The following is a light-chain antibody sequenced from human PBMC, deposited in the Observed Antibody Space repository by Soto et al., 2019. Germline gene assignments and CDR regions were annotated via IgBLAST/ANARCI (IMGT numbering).Light chain of an antibody. CDR2: AAS. V-gene: IGKV3-20*01. CDR1: QSVSSNF. J-gene: IGKJ1*01. Sequence: EIVLTQSPGTLSLSPGERATLSCRASQSVSSNFLAWFQQKPGQAPRLLIYAASSRATGIPDRFSGSGSGTDFTLTISRLEPEDFAVFYCQQYGSSPRTFGQGIKVDIK. CDR3: QQYGSSPRT.